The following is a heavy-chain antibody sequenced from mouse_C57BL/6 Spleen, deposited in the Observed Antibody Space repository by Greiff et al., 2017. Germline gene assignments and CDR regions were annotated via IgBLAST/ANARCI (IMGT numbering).Heavy chain of an antibody. CDR1: GYTFTSYV. Sequence: QVQLKQSGPELVKPGASVTLSCKASGYTFTSYVINWVKQRPGQGLEWIGWIYPRDGSTKYNEKFKGKATLTVDPSSSTAYMELQRLTSEDSAVSFCARGGIYYDYAEGYWGQGTLVTVSA. D-gene: IGHD2-4*01. CDR3: ARGGIYYDYAEGY. J-gene: IGHJ3*01. CDR2: IYPRDGST. V-gene: IGHV1-85*01.